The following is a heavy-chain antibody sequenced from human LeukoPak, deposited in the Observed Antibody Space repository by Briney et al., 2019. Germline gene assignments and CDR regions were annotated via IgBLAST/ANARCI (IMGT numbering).Heavy chain of an antibody. D-gene: IGHD1-26*01. V-gene: IGHV6-1*01. CDR2: TYYRSKWYS. J-gene: IGHJ3*02. CDR1: GDSVSSNSAA. Sequence: SQTLPLTCAISGDSVSSNSAAWNWIRQSPSRGLEWLGRTYYRSKWYSDYAVSLKSRMTINPDTSRNQFSLQMNSVTPEDTAVYYCARGAVWDPGAFDIWGQGTMVTLSS. CDR3: ARGAVWDPGAFDI.